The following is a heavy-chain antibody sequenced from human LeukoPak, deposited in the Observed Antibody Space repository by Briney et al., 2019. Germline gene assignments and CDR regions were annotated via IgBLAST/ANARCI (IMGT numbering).Heavy chain of an antibody. J-gene: IGHJ4*02. D-gene: IGHD2-15*01. CDR3: ATVDCSGGSCYPRHYFDY. CDR2: FDPEDGET. V-gene: IGHV1-24*01. Sequence: RASVKVSCKVSGYTLTELSMHWVRQAPGKGLEWMGGFDPEDGETIYAQKFQGRVTMTEDTSTDTAYMELSSLRSEDTAVYYCATVDCSGGSCYPRHYFDYWGQGTLVTVSS. CDR1: GYTLTELS.